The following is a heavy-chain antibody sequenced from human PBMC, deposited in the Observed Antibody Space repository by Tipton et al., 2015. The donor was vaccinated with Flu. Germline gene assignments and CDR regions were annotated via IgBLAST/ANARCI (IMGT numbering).Heavy chain of an antibody. CDR1: GGSINSSY. J-gene: IGHJ1*01. V-gene: IGHV4-59*01. Sequence: TLSLTCSVSGGSINSSYWSWIRQSPGKGLEWIGNIQYSGHTNYNPSLKSRVTIAVDTSKNQFSLKLSSVTAADTAVYYCARYGTYDGSRYFQHWGQGTLVTVSS. D-gene: IGHD1-26*01. CDR3: ARYGTYDGSRYFQH. CDR2: IQYSGHT.